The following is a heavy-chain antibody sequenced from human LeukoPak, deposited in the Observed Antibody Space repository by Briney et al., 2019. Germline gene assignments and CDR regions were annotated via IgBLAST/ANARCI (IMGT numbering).Heavy chain of an antibody. V-gene: IGHV3-48*03. D-gene: IGHD1-26*01. CDR1: GFTFSSYE. CDR3: ARGRSARES. Sequence: GGSLRLSCATSGFTFSSYEMNWVRQAPGKGLEWVSYISSGGDIIYYADSVKDRFTISRDNARKSLYLQMDSLRAEDTALYYCARGRSARESWGQGTLVTVSS. J-gene: IGHJ4*02. CDR2: ISSGGDII.